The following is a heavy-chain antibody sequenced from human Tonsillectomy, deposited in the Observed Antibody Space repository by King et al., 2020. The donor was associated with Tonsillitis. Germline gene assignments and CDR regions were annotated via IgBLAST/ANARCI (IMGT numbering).Heavy chain of an antibody. CDR3: ARDRVVVGAYYYYGMDV. V-gene: IGHV1-46*01. CDR2: INPSGGST. J-gene: IGHJ6*02. CDR1: GYTFTSYY. Sequence: VQLVESGAEVKKPGASVKVSCKASGYTFTSYYMHWVRQAPGQGLEWMGIINPSGGSTSYAQKFQGRVTMTRDTSTSTVYMELSRLRSEDTAVYYCARDRVVVGAYYYYGMDVWGQGTTVTVSS. D-gene: IGHD2-15*01.